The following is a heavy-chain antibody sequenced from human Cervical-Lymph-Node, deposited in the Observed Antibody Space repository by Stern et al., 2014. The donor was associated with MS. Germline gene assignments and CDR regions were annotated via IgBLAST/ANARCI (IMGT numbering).Heavy chain of an antibody. J-gene: IGHJ4*02. V-gene: IGHV1-46*01. CDR1: GYTFTTYY. CDR2: FNPSGGKT. D-gene: IGHD1-1*01. Sequence: QVQLMQSGAEIRKPGASVKISCEASGYTFTTYYMHWVRQAPGQGLEWVALFNPSGGKTTYAQRFQGRVTVTGDTSTSTVYMELTGLRSEDTAVYYCARVLSLATSDSWGQGTLVIVSS. CDR3: ARVLSLATSDS.